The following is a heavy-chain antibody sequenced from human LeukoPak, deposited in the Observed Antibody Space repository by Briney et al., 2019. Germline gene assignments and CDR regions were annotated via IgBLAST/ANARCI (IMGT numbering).Heavy chain of an antibody. D-gene: IGHD4-17*01. J-gene: IGHJ3*01. CDR2: IYHSGTT. V-gene: IGHV4-59*08. Sequence: KTSETLSLTCTVSGGSISSYYWSWIRQPPGKGLECIGYIYHSGTTNYNPSLKSRVTISVDTSKNQFSLKLSSVPAADTAIYYCARQRDYADYLDAFDVWGQGTMVTVSS. CDR1: GGSISSYY. CDR3: ARQRDYADYLDAFDV.